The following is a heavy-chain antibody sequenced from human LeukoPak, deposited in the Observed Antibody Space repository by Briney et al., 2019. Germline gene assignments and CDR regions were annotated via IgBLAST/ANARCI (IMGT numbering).Heavy chain of an antibody. Sequence: GGSLRLSCAASGFTFSRYGMHWVLQAPGKGLELVAFIRFDGSNKYYADSVKGRFNISRGNSKNTLHLQMSRLRGEDTAVYYCAKDFTYAVDGRGDFDYWGQGTLVTVSS. CDR3: AKDFTYAVDGRGDFDY. V-gene: IGHV3-30*02. CDR2: IRFDGSNK. CDR1: GFTFSRYG. D-gene: IGHD6-19*01. J-gene: IGHJ4*02.